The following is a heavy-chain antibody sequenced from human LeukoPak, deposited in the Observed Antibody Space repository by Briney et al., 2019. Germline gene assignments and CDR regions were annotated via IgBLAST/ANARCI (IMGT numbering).Heavy chain of an antibody. V-gene: IGHV3-30*02. CDR2: IRYDGSNK. J-gene: IGHJ3*02. D-gene: IGHD6-19*01. CDR3: AKARRQWLDAFDI. Sequence: GGSLRLSCAASGFTFSSYGMHWVRQAPGKGLEWVAFIRYDGSNKYYADSVKGRFTISRDNSKNTLYLEMNSLRAEDTAVYYCAKARRQWLDAFDIWGQGTMVTVSS. CDR1: GFTFSSYG.